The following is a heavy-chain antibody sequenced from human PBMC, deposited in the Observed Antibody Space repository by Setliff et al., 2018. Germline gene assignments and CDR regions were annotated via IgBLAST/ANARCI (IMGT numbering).Heavy chain of an antibody. CDR3: ARDPWFGGNSCLDF. CDR2: INPNSGGT. V-gene: IGHV1-2*02. Sequence: ASVKVSCKASGYTFSDNYIHWVRQAPGQGLEWMGWINPNSGGTNYVQKFQGRVTMTRDTSISTVYMELSRLRSDDTAVYYCARDPWFGGNSCLDFWGQGPLVTVSS. D-gene: IGHD3-10*01. J-gene: IGHJ4*02. CDR1: GYTFSDNY.